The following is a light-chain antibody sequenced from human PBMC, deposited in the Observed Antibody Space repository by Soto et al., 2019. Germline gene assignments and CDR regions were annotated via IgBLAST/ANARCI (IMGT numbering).Light chain of an antibody. CDR2: EVR. CDR3: GSYTGNIYV. CDR1: SXDVGGYKF. J-gene: IGLJ1*01. V-gene: IGLV2-14*01. Sequence: QSALTQTASVSGSPGQSITIYCTGTSXDVGGYKFVSWYQQHPAKARNLMIYEVRHRRSGVSTRFAGSKTGNTSYLTISGLQADDEAEYFSGSYTGNIYVFGNGTKVTV.